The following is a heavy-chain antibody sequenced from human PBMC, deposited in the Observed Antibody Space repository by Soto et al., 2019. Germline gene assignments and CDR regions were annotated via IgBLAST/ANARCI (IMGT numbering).Heavy chain of an antibody. CDR2: INAGNGNT. CDR3: ARGTIFSPDRYGMDV. V-gene: IGHV1-3*01. Sequence: ASVKVSCKASGYTFTSYAMHWVRQAPGQRLEWMGWINAGNGNTKYSQKFQGRVTITRDTSASTAYMELSSLRSEDTAVYYCARGTIFSPDRYGMDVWGQGTTVTVSS. J-gene: IGHJ6*02. D-gene: IGHD3-9*01. CDR1: GYTFTSYA.